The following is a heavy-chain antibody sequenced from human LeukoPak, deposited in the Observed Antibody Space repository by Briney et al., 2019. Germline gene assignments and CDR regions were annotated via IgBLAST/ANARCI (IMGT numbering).Heavy chain of an antibody. CDR3: ARAGYYYDSSGYYLAFDI. J-gene: IGHJ3*02. D-gene: IGHD3-22*01. V-gene: IGHV4-39*07. CDR1: GGSISSSSYY. CDR2: IYYSGST. Sequence: SETLSLTCTVSGGSISSSSYYWGWIRQPPGKGLEWIGSIYYSGSTYYNPSLKSRVTISVDTSKNQFSLKLSSVTAADTAVYYCARAGYYYDSSGYYLAFDIWGQGTMVTVSS.